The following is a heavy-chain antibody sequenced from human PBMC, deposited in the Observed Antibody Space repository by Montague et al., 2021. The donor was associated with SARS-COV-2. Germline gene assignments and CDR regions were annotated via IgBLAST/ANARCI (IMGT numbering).Heavy chain of an antibody. Sequence: SETLSLTCTVSGGSITNNIDYWAWIRQPPGKGLELIGSIYYTGNTYYNPSLKSRVTISVVTSKNHLTLKLSSVTAAETAVYYCARLKRYFDSSGSPSAFDFWGQGTKVTVSS. D-gene: IGHD3-22*01. V-gene: IGHV4-39*02. CDR3: ARLKRYFDSSGSPSAFDF. J-gene: IGHJ3*01. CDR1: GGSITNNIDY. CDR2: IYYTGNT.